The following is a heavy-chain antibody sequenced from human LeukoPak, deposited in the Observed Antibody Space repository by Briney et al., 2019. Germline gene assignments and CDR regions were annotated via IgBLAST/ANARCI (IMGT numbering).Heavy chain of an antibody. V-gene: IGHV4-34*01. J-gene: IGHJ4*02. CDR3: ARALENYYGSGTYPDY. Sequence: PSETLSLTCAVYGGSFSGYYWSWIRQPPGRGLEWIGEIHHSGSTNYNPSPKSRVTISVGTSKNQFSLKLSSVTAADTAVYYCARALENYYGSGTYPDYWGQGTLVTVSS. D-gene: IGHD3-10*01. CDR1: GGSFSGYY. CDR2: IHHSGST.